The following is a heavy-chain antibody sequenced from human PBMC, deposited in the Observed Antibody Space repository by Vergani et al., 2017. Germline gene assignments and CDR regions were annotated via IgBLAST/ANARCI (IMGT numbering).Heavy chain of an antibody. J-gene: IGHJ4*02. V-gene: IGHV3-33*01. CDR2: TWYEGNNN. CDR1: GFRFSSYG. D-gene: IGHD5-24*01. Sequence: QVQLVESGGGVVQPGRSLRLSCAASGFRFSSYGMNWVRQAPGKGLEWVSMTWYEGNNNYYADSVKGRFTISKDISKNTLYLQMNSLRGDDTAVYYCARGTRDTPSSLDYWGQGTLVTVSS. CDR3: ARGTRDTPSSLDY.